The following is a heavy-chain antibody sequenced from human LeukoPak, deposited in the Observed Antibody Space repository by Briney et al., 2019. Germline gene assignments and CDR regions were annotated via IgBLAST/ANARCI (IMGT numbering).Heavy chain of an antibody. CDR1: GFTFSSYW. V-gene: IGHV3-74*01. CDR2: INPDGSTT. CDR3: AKDLHYGSADY. D-gene: IGHD3-10*01. Sequence: GGSLRLSCAVSGFTFSSYWMHWVRQDPGKGLVWVSFINPDGSTTNYADSVKGRFTISRDNAKNALYLQMNSLRAEDTAVYYCAKDLHYGSADYWGQGTLVTVSS. J-gene: IGHJ4*02.